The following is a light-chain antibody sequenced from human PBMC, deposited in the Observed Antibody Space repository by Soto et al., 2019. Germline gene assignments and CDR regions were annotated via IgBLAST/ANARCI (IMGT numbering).Light chain of an antibody. CDR2: DTS. Sequence: EIVLTQSPATLSLSPGERATLSCRASQSVSSQLAWYQQKPGQAPRLLIYDTSTRATGIPARFSGSGSGTDFTFTISSLQPEDIATYYCQQCNNLPITFGQGTRLEIK. CDR3: QQCNNLPIT. V-gene: IGKV3-15*01. J-gene: IGKJ5*01. CDR1: QSVSSQ.